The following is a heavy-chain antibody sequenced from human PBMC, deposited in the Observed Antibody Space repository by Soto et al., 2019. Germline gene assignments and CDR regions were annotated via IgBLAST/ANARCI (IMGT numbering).Heavy chain of an antibody. CDR1: GYTFTSYA. CDR2: INAGNGNT. Sequence: ASVKVSCKTSGYTFTSYAMHWVRQAPGQRLEWMGWINAGNGNTKYSQKLQGRVTMTTDTSTSTAYMELRSLRSDDTAVYYFSRDDSSGYYFNYYYYGMDVWGQGTTVTVSS. D-gene: IGHD3-22*01. V-gene: IGHV1-3*01. CDR3: SRDDSSGYYFNYYYYGMDV. J-gene: IGHJ6*02.